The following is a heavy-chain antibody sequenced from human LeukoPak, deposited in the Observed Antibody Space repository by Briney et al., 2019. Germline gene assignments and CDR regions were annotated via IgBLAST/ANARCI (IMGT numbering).Heavy chain of an antibody. D-gene: IGHD6-19*01. CDR2: IYYGGST. J-gene: IGHJ4*02. CDR1: GGSISSYY. CDR3: ARHEQWLVYYFDY. Sequence: ETLSLTCTVSGGSISSYYWSWIRQPPGKGLEWIGYIYYGGSTNYNPSLKSRVTISVDTSKNQFSLKLSSVTAADTAVYYCARHEQWLVYYFDYWGQGTLVTVSS. V-gene: IGHV4-59*08.